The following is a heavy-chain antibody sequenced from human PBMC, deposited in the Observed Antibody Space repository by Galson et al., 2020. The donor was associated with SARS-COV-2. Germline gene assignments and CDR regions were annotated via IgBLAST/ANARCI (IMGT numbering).Heavy chain of an antibody. CDR3: ARGGSRPIMVFDYYYFYMDV. CDR1: GYSISSGYF. CDR2: IDHSGAT. D-gene: IGHD2-8*01. V-gene: IGHV4-38-2*02. Sequence: SETLSLTCLVSGYSISSGYFWGWIRQPPGEGLEWMGSIDHSGATFYNPSLRSRLSMSVDTSNNQFSLKLSSVTAADTAVYYCARGGSRPIMVFDYYYFYMDVWGKGTAVTVSS. J-gene: IGHJ6*03.